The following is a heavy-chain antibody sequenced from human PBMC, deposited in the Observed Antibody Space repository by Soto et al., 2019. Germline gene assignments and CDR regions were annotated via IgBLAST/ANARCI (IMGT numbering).Heavy chain of an antibody. V-gene: IGHV4-34*01. CDR3: ARVVERPENWFDP. CDR1: GGSFSGYY. D-gene: IGHD3-10*01. Sequence: SETLSLTCAVYGGSFSGYYWSWIRQPPGKGLEWIGEINHSGSTNYNPSLKSRVTISVDTSKNQFSLKLSSVTAADTAVYYCARVVERPENWFDPWGQGTLVTVSS. CDR2: INHSGST. J-gene: IGHJ5*02.